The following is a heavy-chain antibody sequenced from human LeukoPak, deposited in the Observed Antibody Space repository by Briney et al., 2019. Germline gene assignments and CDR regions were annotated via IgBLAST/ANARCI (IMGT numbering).Heavy chain of an antibody. CDR2: IYYSGST. CDR1: GGSISSYY. V-gene: IGHV4-59*01. J-gene: IGHJ4*02. D-gene: IGHD2-21*01. Sequence: PSETLSLTCTVSGGSISSYYWSCIRQPPGKGLEWIGYIYYSGSTNYNPSLKSRGTISVDTSKNQFSLKLSSVTAADTAVYYCARGIGPYYFDYWGQGTLVTVSS. CDR3: ARGIGPYYFDY.